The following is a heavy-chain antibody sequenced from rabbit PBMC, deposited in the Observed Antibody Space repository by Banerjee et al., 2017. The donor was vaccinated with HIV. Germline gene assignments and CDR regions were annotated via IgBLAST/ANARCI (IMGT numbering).Heavy chain of an antibody. CDR2: INTGSGSA. J-gene: IGHJ4*01. CDR1: GFSFSSSYV. Sequence: QEQLEESGGDLVKPEGSLTLTCTASGFSFSSSYVMSWVRQAPGKGLEWIGFINTGSGSAYYASWAKGRFTISKTSSTTVTLQMTSLTAADTATYLCAGSLVDNANLWGPGTLVTVS. CDR3: AGSLVDNANL. D-gene: IGHD1-1*01. V-gene: IGHV1S45*01.